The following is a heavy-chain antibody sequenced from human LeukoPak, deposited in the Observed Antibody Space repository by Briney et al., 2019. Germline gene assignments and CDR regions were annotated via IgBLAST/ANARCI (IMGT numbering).Heavy chain of an antibody. CDR1: GFTFDDYA. J-gene: IGHJ1*01. V-gene: IGHV3-9*01. D-gene: IGHD1-1*01. Sequence: GRSLRLSCAASGFTFDDYAMHWVRQAPGKGLEWVSGISWNSGSIGYADSVKGRFTISRDNAKNSLYLQMNSLRVEDTAVYYCAEGTTGWGQGTLVTVSS. CDR2: ISWNSGSI. CDR3: AEGTTG.